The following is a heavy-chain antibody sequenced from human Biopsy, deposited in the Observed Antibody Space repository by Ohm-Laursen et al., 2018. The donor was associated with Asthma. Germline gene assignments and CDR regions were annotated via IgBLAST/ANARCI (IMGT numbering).Heavy chain of an antibody. J-gene: IGHJ4*02. CDR1: GFKFDEYT. CDR2: ISWNSATI. CDR3: AKVRSDWVITESFDY. Sequence: SLRLSCSASGFKFDEYTMHWVRQAPGEGLEWVSGISWNSATIGYADSAEGRFTISRDNAKNSVFLHMDSLRPEDTAFYYCAKVRSDWVITESFDYWGQGVLVTVSS. D-gene: IGHD3-22*01. V-gene: IGHV3-9*01.